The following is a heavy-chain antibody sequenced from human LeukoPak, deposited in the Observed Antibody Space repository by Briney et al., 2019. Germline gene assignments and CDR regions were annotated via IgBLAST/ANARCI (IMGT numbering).Heavy chain of an antibody. CDR3: ARGDIVVVPAAIRPELYYFDY. J-gene: IGHJ4*02. D-gene: IGHD2-2*01. CDR1: GGSFSGYY. V-gene: IGHV4-34*01. Sequence: SETLSLTCAVYGGSFSGYYWSWIRQPPGKGLEWIGEINHSGSTNYNPSPKSRVTISVDTSKNQFSLKLSSVTAADTAVYYCARGDIVVVPAAIRPELYYFDYWGQGTLVTVSS. CDR2: INHSGST.